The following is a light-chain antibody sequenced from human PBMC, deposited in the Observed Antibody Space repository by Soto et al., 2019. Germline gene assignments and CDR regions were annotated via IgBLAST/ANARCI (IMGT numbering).Light chain of an antibody. V-gene: IGLV2-14*03. J-gene: IGLJ1*01. Sequence: QSALTQPASVSGSPGQSITISCTGTHSDIDNYNYVSWYQHLPGNAPKLMIYDVGSRPSVVSSRFSGSKSGNTASLAISGLQAEDEADYYCNSYREDHPRFYVFGTGTKSPS. CDR2: DVG. CDR3: NSYREDHPRFYV. CDR1: HSDIDNYNY.